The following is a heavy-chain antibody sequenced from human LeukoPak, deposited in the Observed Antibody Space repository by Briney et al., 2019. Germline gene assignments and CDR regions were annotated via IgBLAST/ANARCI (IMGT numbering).Heavy chain of an antibody. CDR3: ARGQSGTAIPRAGRYFDL. CDR2: INHSGST. D-gene: IGHD5-18*01. J-gene: IGHJ2*01. Sequence: SETLSLTCAVYGGSFSGYYWSRIRQPPGKGLEWIEEINHSGSTNYNPSLKSRVTISVDTSKNQFSLKLSSVTAADTAVYYCARGQSGTAIPRAGRYFDLWGRGTLVTVSS. CDR1: GGSFSGYY. V-gene: IGHV4-34*01.